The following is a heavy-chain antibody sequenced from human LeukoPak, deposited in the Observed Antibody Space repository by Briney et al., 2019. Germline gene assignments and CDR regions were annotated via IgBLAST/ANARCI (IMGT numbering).Heavy chain of an antibody. CDR1: GFTFSSYS. J-gene: IGHJ4*02. CDR3: ARGVAGAFDS. V-gene: IGHV3-21*01. CDR2: VNGDNSFK. Sequence: GGSLRLSCAASGFTFSSYSMNWVRQGPGKGLEWVSFVNGDNSFKYYADSLKGRFTISRDNAKNSLSLQMNSLRAEDTAVYYCARGVAGAFDSWGQGTLVTVSS. D-gene: IGHD1-26*01.